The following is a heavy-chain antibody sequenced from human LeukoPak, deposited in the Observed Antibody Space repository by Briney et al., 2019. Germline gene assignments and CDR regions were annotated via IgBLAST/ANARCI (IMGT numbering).Heavy chain of an antibody. CDR3: ATYGGNTAEYFQH. J-gene: IGHJ1*01. Sequence: SVKVSCKISGGIYRITSITWVRQAPGQGLDWMGGIIPMSDTANYAQTFQGRVTITKDESTSTAYMELSSLIPDDTALYYCATYGGNTAEYFQHWGQGTLVTVSS. CDR1: GGIYRITS. CDR2: IIPMSDTA. D-gene: IGHD4-23*01. V-gene: IGHV1-69*05.